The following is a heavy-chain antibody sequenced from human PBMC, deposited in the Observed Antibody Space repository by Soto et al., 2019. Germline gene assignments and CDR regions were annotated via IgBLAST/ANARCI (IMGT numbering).Heavy chain of an antibody. CDR2: IYYSGST. J-gene: IGHJ4*02. V-gene: IGHV4-39*01. D-gene: IGHD4-4*01. CDR3: ARPRKEHSNLYTRNYFDY. CDR1: GGSISSSSYY. Sequence: SETLSLTCTVSGGSISSSSYYWGWIRQPPGKGLEWIGSIYYSGSTYYNPSLKSRVTISVDTSKNQFSLKLSSVTAADTAVYYCARPRKEHSNLYTRNYFDYWGQGTLVTVSS.